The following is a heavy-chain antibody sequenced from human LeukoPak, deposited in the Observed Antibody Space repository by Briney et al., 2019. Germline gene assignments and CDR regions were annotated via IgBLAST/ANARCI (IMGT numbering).Heavy chain of an antibody. V-gene: IGHV1-2*02. Sequence: ASVQVSCKASGYTFTGYYMHWVRQAPGQGLEWMGWINPNSGGTNYAQKFQGRVTMTRDTSISTAYMELSRLRSDDTAVYYCARDYSGSYYFDYWGQGTLVTVSS. J-gene: IGHJ4*02. CDR2: INPNSGGT. CDR3: ARDYSGSYYFDY. CDR1: GYTFTGYY. D-gene: IGHD1-26*01.